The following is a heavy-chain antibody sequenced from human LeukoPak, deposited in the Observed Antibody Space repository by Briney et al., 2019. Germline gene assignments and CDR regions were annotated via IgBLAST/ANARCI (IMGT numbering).Heavy chain of an antibody. J-gene: IGHJ6*03. V-gene: IGHV4-59*12. CDR3: ARVVRRYNWRPDYYYYYMDV. CDR2: IYYSGST. Sequence: PSETLSLTCTVSGGPISSYYWSWIRQPPGKGLEWIGYIYYSGSTNYNPSLKSRVTISVDTSKNQFSLQLNSVTPEDTAVYYCARVVRRYNWRPDYYYYYMDVWGKGTTVTVSS. CDR1: GGPISSYY. D-gene: IGHD1-1*01.